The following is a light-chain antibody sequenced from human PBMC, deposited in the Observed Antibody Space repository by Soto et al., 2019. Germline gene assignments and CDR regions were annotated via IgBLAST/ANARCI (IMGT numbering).Light chain of an antibody. Sequence: QSVLAQPASVSGSPGQSITISCTGTSSDVGAYTSVSWYQHHPGKAPKVIIYEVNKRPSGISNRFSGSKSVNTASLTISRLQPDDEAHYYCSSYTSDNRDYVFGTGTKVTVL. J-gene: IGLJ1*01. CDR3: SSYTSDNRDYV. CDR2: EVN. CDR1: SSDVGAYTS. V-gene: IGLV2-14*01.